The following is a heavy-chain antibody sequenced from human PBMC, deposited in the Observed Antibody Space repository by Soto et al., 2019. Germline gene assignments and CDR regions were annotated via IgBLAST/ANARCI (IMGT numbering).Heavy chain of an antibody. V-gene: IGHV4-59*01. Sequence: QVQLQESGPGLVKPSETLSLTCTVSGDSITSYYWSWIRQPPGKGLEWIGCFYYSGGTNYNPSLKTRVTISIATSKNQFSLKLSSVTAADTAVYYCARDPELRGYFDYWGQGTLVTVSS. CDR2: FYYSGGT. D-gene: IGHD1-26*01. CDR3: ARDPELRGYFDY. CDR1: GDSITSYY. J-gene: IGHJ4*02.